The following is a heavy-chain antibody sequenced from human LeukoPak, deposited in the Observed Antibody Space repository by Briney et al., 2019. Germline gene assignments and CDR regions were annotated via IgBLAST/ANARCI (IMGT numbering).Heavy chain of an antibody. CDR1: GFTFSSAW. Sequence: GGSLRLSCPGPGFTFSSAWMTWVRQIPGKGLEWVGHIKSRTDGGTTDYAAPVKGRFTISRDDSKNTVYLQMNSLKTEDSAVYFCATEFYSNGYNFWGQGTLVIVSS. D-gene: IGHD5-24*01. V-gene: IGHV3-15*01. CDR2: IKSRTDGGTT. J-gene: IGHJ4*02. CDR3: ATEFYSNGYNF.